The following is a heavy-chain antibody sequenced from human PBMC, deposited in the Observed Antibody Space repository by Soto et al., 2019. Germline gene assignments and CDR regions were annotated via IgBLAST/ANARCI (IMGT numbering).Heavy chain of an antibody. CDR3: AKADMITFGGVIGIDAFDI. CDR1: GFTFDDYA. J-gene: IGHJ3*02. V-gene: IGHV3-9*01. CDR2: ISWNSGSI. Sequence: EVQLVESGGGLVQPGRSLRLSCAASGFTFDDYAMHWVRQAPGKGLEWVSGISWNSGSIGYADSVKGRFTISRDNAKNSLYLQMNSLRAEGTALYYCAKADMITFGGVIGIDAFDIWGQGTMVTVSS. D-gene: IGHD3-16*02.